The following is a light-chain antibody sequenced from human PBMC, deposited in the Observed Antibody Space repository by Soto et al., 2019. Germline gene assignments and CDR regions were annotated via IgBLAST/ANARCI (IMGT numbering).Light chain of an antibody. J-gene: IGKJ2*01. CDR3: QQTYSTPYT. CDR1: QRITTY. CDR2: TSG. V-gene: IGKV1-39*01. Sequence: IHMTQSPSSLSASVGGRVTITFRASQRITTYLNWYQQKPGEAPKLLISTSGTLQRGVPSRFSGSGSGTDFTLTITSLQRADFATYFCQQTYSTPYTFGQGTQLEIK.